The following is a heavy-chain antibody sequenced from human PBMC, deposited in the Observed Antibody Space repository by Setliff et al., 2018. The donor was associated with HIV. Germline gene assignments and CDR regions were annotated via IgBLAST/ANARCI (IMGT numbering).Heavy chain of an antibody. Sequence: KPSETLSLTCAVYGGSFSAYHWSWIRQTPGKGLDWIGSIYHSGSTYYNPSLKSRVTISVDTSKNQFSLELSSVTAADTAIFYCARHSGGDQLLREFDYWGQGTLVTVSS. V-gene: IGHV4-34*01. J-gene: IGHJ4*02. CDR1: GGSFSAYH. CDR3: ARHSGGDQLLREFDY. D-gene: IGHD2-2*01. CDR2: IYHSGST.